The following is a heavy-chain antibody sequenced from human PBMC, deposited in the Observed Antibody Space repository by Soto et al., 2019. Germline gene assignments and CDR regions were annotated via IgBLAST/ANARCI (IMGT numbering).Heavy chain of an antibody. CDR1: GVTFSSYA. CDR2: ISGSGGST. V-gene: IGHV3-23*01. J-gene: IGHJ4*02. CDR3: AIQQGTRTRFDY. Sequence: GGSLRLSSAASGVTFSSYAMSWVRQAPGKGLEWVSAISGSGGSTYYADSVKGRFTISRDNSKNTLYLQMNSLRAEDTAVYYCAIQQGTRTRFDYWGQGTLVTVSS. D-gene: IGHD5-18*01.